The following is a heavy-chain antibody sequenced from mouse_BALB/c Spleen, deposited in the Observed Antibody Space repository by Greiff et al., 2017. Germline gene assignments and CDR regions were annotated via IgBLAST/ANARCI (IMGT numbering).Heavy chain of an antibody. Sequence: VQLQQSGPELVKPGASVKIPCKASGYTFTDYNMDWVKQSHGKSLEWIGDINPNNGGTIYNQKFKGKATLTVDKSSSTAYMELRSLTSEDTAVYYCARGDYGNYLPDFYYAMDYWGQGTSVTVSS. V-gene: IGHV1-18*01. CDR2: INPNNGGT. CDR1: GYTFTDYN. D-gene: IGHD2-1*01. CDR3: ARGDYGNYLPDFYYAMDY. J-gene: IGHJ4*01.